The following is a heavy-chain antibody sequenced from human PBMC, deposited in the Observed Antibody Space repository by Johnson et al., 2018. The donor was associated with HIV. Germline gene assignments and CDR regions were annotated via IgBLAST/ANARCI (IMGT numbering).Heavy chain of an antibody. CDR3: ARDRSSSSHAFDI. D-gene: IGHD6-6*01. Sequence: QVQLVESGGGVVQPGRSLRLSCAASGFNFSNYGMYWVRQAPGKGLEWVAVIWYDGSNKYYANSVKGRFIISRDNSKNTLYLQMNSLRAEDTAVYYCARDRSSSSHAFDIWGQGTMVTVSS. CDR1: GFNFSNYG. CDR2: IWYDGSNK. V-gene: IGHV3-33*01. J-gene: IGHJ3*02.